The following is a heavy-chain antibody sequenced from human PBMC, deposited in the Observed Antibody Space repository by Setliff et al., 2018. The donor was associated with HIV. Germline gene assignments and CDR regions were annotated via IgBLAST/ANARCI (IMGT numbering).Heavy chain of an antibody. CDR1: GGSISGYY. J-gene: IGHJ6*03. V-gene: IGHV4-59*01. CDR2: IYYSGST. Sequence: SETLSLTCTVSGGSISGYYWSWIRQPPGKGLEWIGYIYYSGSTNYNPSLKSRVTISVDTSKNQFSLKLSSETAADTAVYYCARGQGAFPAPHYMDVRAKGTTVTVSS. CDR3: ARGQGAFPAPHYMDV. D-gene: IGHD3-16*01.